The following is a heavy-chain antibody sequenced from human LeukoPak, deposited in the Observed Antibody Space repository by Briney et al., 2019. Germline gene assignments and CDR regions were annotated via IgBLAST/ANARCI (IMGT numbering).Heavy chain of an antibody. V-gene: IGHV3-23*01. Sequence: GGSLRLPCAASGFTFSSYAMSWVRQAPGKGLEWVSAISGSGGSTYYADSVKGRFTISRDNSKNTLYLQMNSLRAEDTAVYYCAKGRGYSYGYVVTYYFDWWGEGTLVTVSS. CDR2: ISGSGGST. CDR3: AKGRGYSYGYVVTYYFDW. CDR1: GFTFSSYA. J-gene: IGHJ4*02. D-gene: IGHD5-18*01.